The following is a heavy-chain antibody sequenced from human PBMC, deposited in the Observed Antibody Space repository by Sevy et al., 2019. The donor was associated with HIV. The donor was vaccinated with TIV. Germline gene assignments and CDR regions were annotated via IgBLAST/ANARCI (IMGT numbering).Heavy chain of an antibody. CDR1: GFTFSSYA. J-gene: IGHJ4*02. CDR2: ISGSGGST. V-gene: IGHV3-23*01. CDR3: AKVAHYYDSSSYSDY. D-gene: IGHD3-22*01. Sequence: GGSLSLSCAASGFTFSSYAMSWVRQAPGKGLEWVSAISGSGGSTYYADSVKGRFTISRDNSKNTLYLQMNSLRAEDTAVYYCAKVAHYYDSSSYSDYWGQGTLVTVSS.